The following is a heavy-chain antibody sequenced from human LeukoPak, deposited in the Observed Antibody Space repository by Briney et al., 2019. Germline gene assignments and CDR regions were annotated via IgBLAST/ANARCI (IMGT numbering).Heavy chain of an antibody. CDR3: ARHVPDYYDSSGYYTDY. CDR2: IYPGDSDT. J-gene: IGHJ4*02. D-gene: IGHD3-22*01. CDR1: GYSFTTYW. V-gene: IGHV5-51*01. Sequence: GESLKFSCKGSGYSFTTYWIGWVRQMPGKGLEWMGIIYPGDSDTRYSPSFQGQVTISADKSISTAYLQWSSLKASDTAMYYCARHVPDYYDSSGYYTDYWGQGTLVTVSS.